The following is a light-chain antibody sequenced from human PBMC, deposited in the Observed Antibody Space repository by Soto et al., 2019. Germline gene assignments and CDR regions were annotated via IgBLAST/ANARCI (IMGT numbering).Light chain of an antibody. J-gene: IGKJ4*01. Sequence: AIRMTQSPSSLSASTGDRVTITCRASQGISSYLAWYQQKPGKAPKLLIYAASTLQSGVPSRFSGSGSGTDFTLTISCLQSEDFATYYCQQYYSYPQLTFG. V-gene: IGKV1-8*01. CDR2: AAS. CDR3: QQYYSYPQLT. CDR1: QGISSY.